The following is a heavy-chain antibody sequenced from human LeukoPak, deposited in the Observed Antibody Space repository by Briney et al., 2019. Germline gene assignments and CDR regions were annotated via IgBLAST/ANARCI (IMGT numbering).Heavy chain of an antibody. J-gene: IGHJ3*02. V-gene: IGHV4-39*07. D-gene: IGHD5-18*01. CDR1: GGSISSTDDY. CDR3: AREDGTSMDNAFDI. CDR2: IYYSGST. Sequence: PSETLSPTCTVSGGSISSTDDYWGWIRQPPGKGPEWIGSIYYSGSTYYNPSLKSRVTISEDPSKNQFSLKLSSVTAADTAVYYCAREDGTSMDNAFDIWGQGTMVTVSS.